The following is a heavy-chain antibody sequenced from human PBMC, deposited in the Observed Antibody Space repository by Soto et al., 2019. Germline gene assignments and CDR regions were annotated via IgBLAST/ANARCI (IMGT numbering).Heavy chain of an antibody. CDR3: ARDVAAAGNQVDY. J-gene: IGHJ4*02. Sequence: SETLSLTCTVSGGSISSGDYYWSWIRQPPGKGLEWIGYIYYSGSTYYNPSLKSRVTISVDTSKNQFSLKLSSVTAADTAVYYCARDVAAAGNQVDYWGQGTLVTVSS. CDR1: GGSISSGDYY. V-gene: IGHV4-30-4*01. CDR2: IYYSGST. D-gene: IGHD6-13*01.